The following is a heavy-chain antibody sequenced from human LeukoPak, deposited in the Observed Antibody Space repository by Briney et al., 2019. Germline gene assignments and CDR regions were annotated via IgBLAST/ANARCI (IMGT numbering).Heavy chain of an antibody. D-gene: IGHD3-10*01. J-gene: IGHJ3*02. Sequence: GSLRLSCAASGFTVSSNYMSWVRQAPGKGLEWIGEINHSGSTNYNPSLKSRVTISVDTSKNQFSLKLSSVTAADTAVYYCARGPIYYYGSGSNRGSAFDIWGQGTMVTVSS. CDR1: GFTVSSNY. CDR3: ARGPIYYYGSGSNRGSAFDI. V-gene: IGHV4-34*01. CDR2: INHSGST.